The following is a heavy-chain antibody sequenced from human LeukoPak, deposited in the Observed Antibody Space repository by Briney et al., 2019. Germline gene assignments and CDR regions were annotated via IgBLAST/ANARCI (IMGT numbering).Heavy chain of an antibody. CDR3: ARVGRDDSSGYYSEYFQH. CDR2: IYYSGST. Sequence: SQTLSLTCTVSGGSISSGGYYWSWIRQHPGKGLEWIGYIYYSGSTYYNPSLKSRVTISVDTSKNQFSLKLSSVTAADTAVCYCARVGRDDSSGYYSEYFQHWGQGTLVTVSS. D-gene: IGHD3-22*01. J-gene: IGHJ1*01. V-gene: IGHV4-31*03. CDR1: GGSISSGGYY.